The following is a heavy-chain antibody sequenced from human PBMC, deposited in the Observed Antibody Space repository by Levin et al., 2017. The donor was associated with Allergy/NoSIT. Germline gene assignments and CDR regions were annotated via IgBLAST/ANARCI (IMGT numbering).Heavy chain of an antibody. CDR2: IKQDGSEK. CDR1: GFTFSSYW. Sequence: GESLKISCAASGFTFSSYWMSWVRQAPGKGLEWVANIKQDGSEKYYVDSVKGRFTISRDNAKNSLYLQMNSLRAEDTAVYYCARVYSRWYFDYWGQGTLVTVSS. J-gene: IGHJ4*02. D-gene: IGHD1-14*01. CDR3: ARVYSRWYFDY. V-gene: IGHV3-7*01.